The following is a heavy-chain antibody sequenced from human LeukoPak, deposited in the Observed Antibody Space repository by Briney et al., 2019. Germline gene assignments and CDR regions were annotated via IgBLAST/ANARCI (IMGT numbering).Heavy chain of an antibody. CDR1: GYTFTSYG. V-gene: IGHV1-18*01. CDR2: ISAYNGNT. D-gene: IGHD1-26*01. CDR3: ARGRMWELDPDYFDY. J-gene: IGHJ4*02. Sequence: GASVKVSCKASGYTFTSYGISWVRQAPGQGLEWMGWISAYNGNTNYAQKLQGRVTMTTDTSTSTAYKELRSLRSDDTAVYYCARGRMWELDPDYFDYWGQGTLVTVSS.